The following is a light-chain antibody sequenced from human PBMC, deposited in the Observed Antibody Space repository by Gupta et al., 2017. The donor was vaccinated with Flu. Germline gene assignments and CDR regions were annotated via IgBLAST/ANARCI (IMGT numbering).Light chain of an antibody. Sequence: QSLLTQPPSSSGTPGQRVTISCSGSNSNIGRNTLSWYQQLPGAAPKLIIQNDNQRPSGVPGRFSGSKAGTSASLTISGLQSEDEGDFYCATWDDSRNGPVFGGGTRVTVL. V-gene: IGLV1-44*01. CDR1: NSNIGRNT. J-gene: IGLJ3*02. CDR3: ATWDDSRNGPV. CDR2: NDN.